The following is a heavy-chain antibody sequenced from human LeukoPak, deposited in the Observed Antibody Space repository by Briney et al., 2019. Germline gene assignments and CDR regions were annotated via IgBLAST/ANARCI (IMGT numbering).Heavy chain of an antibody. D-gene: IGHD3-22*01. V-gene: IGHV1-8*01. CDR1: GYTFTSYD. J-gene: IGHJ6*02. Sequence: ASVKVSCKASGYTFTSYDINWVRQATGQGLEWMGWMNPNSGNTVYAQKFQGRVTMTRNTSISTASMELSSLRSEDTAVYYCARDHFTMIVVDYYYYGMDVWGQGTTVTVSS. CDR2: MNPNSGNT. CDR3: ARDHFTMIVVDYYYYGMDV.